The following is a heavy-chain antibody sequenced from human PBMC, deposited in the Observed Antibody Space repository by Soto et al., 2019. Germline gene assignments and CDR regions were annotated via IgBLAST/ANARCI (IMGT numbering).Heavy chain of an antibody. Sequence: ASVKVSCKASGYSFSSYAISWVRQAPGQGLEWMGWINVYNGHTNYAPTVQGRVAMTTDISTRTAFMDLRSLRSDDTAFYYCARHPSSVEGLGGMDVWGQGTTVTVS. CDR1: GYSFSSYA. CDR3: ARHPSSVEGLGGMDV. CDR2: INVYNGHT. D-gene: IGHD6-6*01. V-gene: IGHV1-18*04. J-gene: IGHJ6*02.